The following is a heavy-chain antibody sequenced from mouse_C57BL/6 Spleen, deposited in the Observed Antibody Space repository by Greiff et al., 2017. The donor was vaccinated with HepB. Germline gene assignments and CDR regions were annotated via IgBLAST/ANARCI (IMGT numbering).Heavy chain of an antibody. CDR1: GFTFSSYT. D-gene: IGHD1-1*01. CDR2: ISGGGGNT. J-gene: IGHJ4*01. V-gene: IGHV5-9*01. Sequence: EVQGVESGGGLVKPGGSLKLSCAASGFTFSSYTMSWVRQTPEKRLEWVATISGGGGNTYYPDSVKGRFTISRDNAKNTLYLQMSSLRSEDTALYYCARHDYGSSYDAMDYWGQGTSVTVSS. CDR3: ARHDYGSSYDAMDY.